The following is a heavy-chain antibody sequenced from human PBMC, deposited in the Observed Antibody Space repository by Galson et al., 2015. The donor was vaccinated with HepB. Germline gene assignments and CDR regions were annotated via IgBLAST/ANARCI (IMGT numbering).Heavy chain of an antibody. CDR1: GFIFSSHW. J-gene: IGHJ4*02. Sequence: SLRLSCAAPGFIFSSHWMSWARQAPGKGLEWVPNIKQDGSEKNYVDSVKGRFTISRDNAKTSLYLQMNSLRAGDTAVYYCAAAGLDYWGQGTLVTVSS. V-gene: IGHV3-7*03. D-gene: IGHD6-13*01. CDR3: AAAGLDY. CDR2: IKQDGSEK.